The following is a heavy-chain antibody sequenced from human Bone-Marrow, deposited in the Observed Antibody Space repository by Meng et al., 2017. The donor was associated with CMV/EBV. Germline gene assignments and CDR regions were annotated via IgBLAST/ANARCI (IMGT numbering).Heavy chain of an antibody. V-gene: IGHV3-30-3*01. Sequence: AACGLTFSSYDMNWVRQAPGKGLEWVAVISYDGSNKYYADSVKGRFTISRDNSKNTLYLQMDSLRAEDTAVYYCARVRKDYGVKFDYWGQGTLVTVSS. D-gene: IGHD4-17*01. CDR3: ARVRKDYGVKFDY. CDR2: ISYDGSNK. CDR1: GLTFSSYD. J-gene: IGHJ4*02.